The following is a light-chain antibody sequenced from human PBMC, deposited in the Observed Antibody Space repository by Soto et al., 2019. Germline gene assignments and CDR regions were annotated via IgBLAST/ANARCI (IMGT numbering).Light chain of an antibody. CDR1: QNISSS. CDR2: DAS. V-gene: IGKV1-5*01. CDR3: QQYNSYLYT. J-gene: IGKJ2*01. Sequence: MTQSPATLSASPGERVTLSCRASQNISSSLAWYQQKPGKAPKLLIYDASSMESGVPSRFSGSGSGTEFTLTISSLQPDDFATYYCQQYNSYLYTFGQGTK.